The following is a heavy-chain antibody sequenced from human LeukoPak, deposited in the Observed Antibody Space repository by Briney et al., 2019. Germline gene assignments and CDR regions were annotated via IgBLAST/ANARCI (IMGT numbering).Heavy chain of an antibody. CDR3: ATISGAAGTEDTDFDY. CDR2: IIPIFGTA. D-gene: IGHD6-13*01. V-gene: IGHV1-69*05. J-gene: IGHJ4*02. Sequence: GSSVKVSCKASGGTFSSYAISWVRQAPGQGLEWMGGIIPIFGTANYAQKFQGRVTITTDESTSTACMELSSLRSEDTAAYYCATISGAAGTEDTDFDYWGQGTLVTVSS. CDR1: GGTFSSYA.